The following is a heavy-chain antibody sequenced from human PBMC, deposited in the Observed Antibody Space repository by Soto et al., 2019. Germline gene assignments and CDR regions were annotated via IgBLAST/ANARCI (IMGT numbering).Heavy chain of an antibody. CDR3: NTDDPINRY. CDR1: GFTFSNAW. V-gene: IGHV3-15*01. J-gene: IGHJ4*02. Sequence: GGSLRLSCSASGFTFSNAWMTWVRQAPGKGLEWVARIKSKTDGGTTDYAAPVKVRFSISRDDSKNTVYLQMNSLKTEDTAVYYCNTDDPINRYWGQGTLVTVSS. CDR2: IKSKTDGGTT.